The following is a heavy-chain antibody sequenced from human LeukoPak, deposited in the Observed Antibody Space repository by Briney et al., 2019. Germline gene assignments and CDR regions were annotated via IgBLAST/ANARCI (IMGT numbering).Heavy chain of an antibody. D-gene: IGHD2-21*02. J-gene: IGHJ4*02. Sequence: GESLRLSCAASGFTFSSYAMHWVRQAPGKGLEWVAVISYDGSNKYYADSVKGRFTISRDNSKNTLYLQMNSLRAEDTAVYYCARDHRCGGDCYLYYFDYWGQGTLVTVSS. CDR2: ISYDGSNK. CDR3: ARDHRCGGDCYLYYFDY. V-gene: IGHV3-30-3*01. CDR1: GFTFSSYA.